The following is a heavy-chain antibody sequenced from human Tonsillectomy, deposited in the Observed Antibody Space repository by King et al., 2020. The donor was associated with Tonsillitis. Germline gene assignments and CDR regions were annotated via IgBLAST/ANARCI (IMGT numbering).Heavy chain of an antibody. D-gene: IGHD2/OR15-2a*01. V-gene: IGHV1-3*01. CDR1: GYTFTSNA. CDR3: ARRNIAPPSLNYFDY. CDR2: ISADTGDT. Sequence: QLVQSGAEVKKPGASVKVSCKASGYTFTSNALNWVRQATGQRLEWMGSISADTGDTRDSQKFQGRVTVTRDTSASTAYMELSSLRSEDTAVYYCARRNIAPPSLNYFDYWGQGTLVTVSS. J-gene: IGHJ4*02.